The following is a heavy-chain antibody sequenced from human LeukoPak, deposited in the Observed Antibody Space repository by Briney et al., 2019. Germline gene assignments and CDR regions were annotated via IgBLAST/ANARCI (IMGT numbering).Heavy chain of an antibody. D-gene: IGHD3-10*01. CDR1: GXTVSSNH. V-gene: IGHV3-53*01. J-gene: IGHJ4*02. CDR2: IYSGDYT. Sequence: PGGSLRLSCAASGXTVSSNHMSWVRQAPGKGLEWVSVIYSGDYTYYADSVKGRFTISRDNSKNTLYLHMNNLRAEDTAVYHCARAGSYYPFDYWGQGTLVTVSS. CDR3: ARAGSYYPFDY.